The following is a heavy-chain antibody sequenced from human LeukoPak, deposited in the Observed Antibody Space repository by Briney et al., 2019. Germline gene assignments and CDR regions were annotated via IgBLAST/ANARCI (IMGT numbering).Heavy chain of an antibody. CDR1: GGSISSSNW. CDR2: IYHSGST. D-gene: IGHD3-22*01. V-gene: IGHV4-4*02. J-gene: IGHJ4*02. CDR3: ARIDDDSSGYTNLDY. Sequence: SETLSLTCAVSGGSISSSNWWSWVRQPPGKGLEWIGEIYHSGSTNYNPSLKSRVTISVDKSKNQFSLKLSSVTAADTAVYYCARIDDDSSGYTNLDYWGQGTLVTVSS.